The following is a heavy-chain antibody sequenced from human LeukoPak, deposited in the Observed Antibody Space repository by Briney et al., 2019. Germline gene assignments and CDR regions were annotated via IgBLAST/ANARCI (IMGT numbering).Heavy chain of an antibody. V-gene: IGHV4-38-2*02. CDR2: ISHDGTT. CDR1: DYSIGSGYS. Sequence: SETLSLTCPVSDYSIGSGYSWGWIRQPPGKGLEWIATISHDGTTFYNPSLKSRVTMTLDTSRNQFSLRLSSVTAADTAVYYCARDLSVYYYYYFDFWGQGTLVTVSS. D-gene: IGHD3-22*01. CDR3: ARDLSVYYYYYFDF. J-gene: IGHJ4*02.